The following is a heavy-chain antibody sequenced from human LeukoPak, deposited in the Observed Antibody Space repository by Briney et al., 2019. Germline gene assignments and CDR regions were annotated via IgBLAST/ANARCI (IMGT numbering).Heavy chain of an antibody. Sequence: SETLSLTCTVSGGSISSHYWSWIRQPPGKGLEWIGYIYYSGSTNYNPSLKSRVTISVDTSKNQFSLKLSSVTAANTAVYYCARQYVDIAFDIWGQGTMVTVSS. D-gene: IGHD5-12*01. J-gene: IGHJ3*02. CDR2: IYYSGST. CDR1: GGSISSHY. V-gene: IGHV4-59*08. CDR3: ARQYVDIAFDI.